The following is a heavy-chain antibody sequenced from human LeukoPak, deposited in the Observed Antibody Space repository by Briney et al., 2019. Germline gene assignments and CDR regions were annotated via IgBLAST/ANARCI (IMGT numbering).Heavy chain of an antibody. D-gene: IGHD6-19*01. CDR3: AKDQWNPDY. J-gene: IGHJ4*02. Sequence: PGRSLRLSCAAAGFTFRSYAMHWVRQAPGKGLEWVAVVWDDGSSQNYADSVKGRFTISRDNSKNMLYLQMNSLRAEDTAVYYCAKDQWNPDYWGQGTLVSVSS. CDR1: GFTFRSYA. CDR2: VWDDGSSQ. V-gene: IGHV3-33*06.